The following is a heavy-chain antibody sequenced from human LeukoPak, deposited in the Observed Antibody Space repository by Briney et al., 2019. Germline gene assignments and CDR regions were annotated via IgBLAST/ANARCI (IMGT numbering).Heavy chain of an antibody. V-gene: IGHV4-59*01. Sequence: NTSEPLSLTCTVSGGSISSYYWLWIPQPPGKRLEYIGFRHYWGSTNYNPSLNSRVTISVATSTNPFTLKLNSVTAADTAVYYCARAPRGESEAGSGFYGVDVWGQGTTVTVSS. CDR1: GGSISSYY. CDR3: ARAPRGESEAGSGFYGVDV. J-gene: IGHJ6*02. D-gene: IGHD3-22*01. CDR2: RHYWGST.